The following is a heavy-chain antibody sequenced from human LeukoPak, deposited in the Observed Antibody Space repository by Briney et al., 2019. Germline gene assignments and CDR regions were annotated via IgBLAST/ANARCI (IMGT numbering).Heavy chain of an antibody. J-gene: IGHJ4*02. CDR1: GYTFTGYY. D-gene: IGHD5-24*01. V-gene: IGHV1-2*02. CDR2: IDPNSGGT. Sequence: ASVKVSCKASGYTFTGYYMHWVRQAPGQGLEWMGWIDPNSGGTNYAQNFQGRVTMTRDTSISTAYMELSRPRSDDTAVYYCARRDGYNPLDYWGQGTLVTVSS. CDR3: ARRDGYNPLDY.